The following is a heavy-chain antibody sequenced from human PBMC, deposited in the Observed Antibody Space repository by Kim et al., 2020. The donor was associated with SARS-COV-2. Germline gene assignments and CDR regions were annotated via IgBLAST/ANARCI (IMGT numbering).Heavy chain of an antibody. CDR2: MSPYTGNT. V-gene: IGHV1-8*01. CDR3: ARYFNPLDI. J-gene: IGHJ4*02. Sequence: ASVKVSCKASGYTFTNYDINWVRQAPGQGLEWLGWMSPYTGNTSYARKFQGRVTMTGNTAISTAYLELSSLTSEDTAVYYCARYFNPLDIWGQGTLVIVSS. CDR1: GYTFTNYD.